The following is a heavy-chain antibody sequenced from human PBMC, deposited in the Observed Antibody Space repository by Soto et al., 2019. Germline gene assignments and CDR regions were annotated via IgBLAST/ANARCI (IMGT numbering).Heavy chain of an antibody. J-gene: IGHJ4*02. CDR3: ARFTAYSSGEGLDY. CDR1: GYTFTSYA. Sequence: ASVKVSCKASGYTFTSYAMHWVRQAPGQRLEWMGWINAGNGNTKYSQKFQGRFTISRDNSKNTLYLQMDGLRAEDTAVYYCARFTAYSSGEGLDYWGQGTLVTVSS. V-gene: IGHV1-3*01. D-gene: IGHD2-15*01. CDR2: INAGNGNT.